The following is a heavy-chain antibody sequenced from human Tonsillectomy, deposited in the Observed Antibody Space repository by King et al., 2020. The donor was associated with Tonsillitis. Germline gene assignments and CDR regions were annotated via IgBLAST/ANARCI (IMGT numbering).Heavy chain of an antibody. CDR1: GGSISSSSYY. CDR2: IYYSGST. D-gene: IGHD3-3*01. V-gene: IGHV4-39*01. CDR3: ARLGTYYDFWSGYYTSEDAFDI. Sequence: QLQESGPGLVKPSETLSLTCTVSGGSISSSSYYWGWIRQPPGKGLEWIGSIYYSGSTYYNPSLKSRVTISVDTSKNQFSLKLSSVTAADTAVYYCARLGTYYDFWSGYYTSEDAFDIWGQGTMVTVSS. J-gene: IGHJ3*02.